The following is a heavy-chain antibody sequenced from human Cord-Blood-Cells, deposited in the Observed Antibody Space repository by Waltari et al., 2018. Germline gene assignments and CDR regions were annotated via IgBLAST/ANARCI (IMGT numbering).Heavy chain of an antibody. CDR3: ARDHCSSTSCYNYWYFDL. CDR2: TYYRSKWYN. D-gene: IGHD2-2*02. CDR1: SVSSNSAA. J-gene: IGHJ2*01. V-gene: IGHV6-1*01. Sequence: SVSSNSAAWNWIRQSPSRGLEWLGRTYYRSKWYNDYAVSVKSRITINPDTSKNQFSLQLNSVTPEDTAVYYCARDHCSSTSCYNYWYFDLWGRGTLVTVSS.